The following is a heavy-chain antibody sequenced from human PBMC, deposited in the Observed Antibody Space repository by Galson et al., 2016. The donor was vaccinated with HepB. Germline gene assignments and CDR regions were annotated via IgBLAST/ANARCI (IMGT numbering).Heavy chain of an antibody. CDR3: ARGYTSGWYWFDP. V-gene: IGHV1-69*13. Sequence: SVKVSCRASGGTFSNYAISWVRQAPGQGLEWMGGIIPIFGTANYAQKFQGRVTITADESTSTAYMELSSLRSEDTAVYYCARGYTSGWYWFDPWGQGTLVTVSS. D-gene: IGHD6-19*01. CDR1: GGTFSNYA. J-gene: IGHJ5*02. CDR2: IIPIFGTA.